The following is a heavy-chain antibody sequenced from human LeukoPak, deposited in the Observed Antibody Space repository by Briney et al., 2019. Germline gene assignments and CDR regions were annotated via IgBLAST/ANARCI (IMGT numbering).Heavy chain of an antibody. D-gene: IGHD1-26*01. Sequence: ASVKVSCKASGYTFTSYYMHWVRQAPGQGLEWMGIINPSGGSTSYAQKFQGRVTMTEDTSTDTAYMELSSLRSEDTAVYFCATAYMVGARRPFHYWGQGTLVTVSS. J-gene: IGHJ4*02. CDR3: ATAYMVGARRPFHY. CDR2: INPSGGST. CDR1: GYTFTSYY. V-gene: IGHV1-46*01.